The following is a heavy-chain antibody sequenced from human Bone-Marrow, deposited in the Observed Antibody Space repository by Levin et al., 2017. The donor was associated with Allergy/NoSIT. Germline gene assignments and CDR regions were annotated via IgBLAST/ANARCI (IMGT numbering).Heavy chain of an antibody. V-gene: IGHV3-30*03. J-gene: IGHJ4*02. CDR3: GRDFSGRYSIDH. CDR2: ISLDGSCT. Sequence: LSLTCEGSGFTFSSHAVHWVRQTPGKGLEFVSYISLDGSCTCYAGSVEGRFTISRDNSNNIVFLQMNSLRVEDSALYYCGRDFSGRYSIDHWGQGTLVTVSS. D-gene: IGHD1-26*01. CDR1: GFTFSSHA.